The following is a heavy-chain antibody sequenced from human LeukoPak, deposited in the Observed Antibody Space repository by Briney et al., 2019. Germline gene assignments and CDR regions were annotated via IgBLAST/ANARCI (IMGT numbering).Heavy chain of an antibody. CDR1: GFSFNNYA. D-gene: IGHD2-2*02. Sequence: GGSLRLSCAASGFSFNNYAMSWVRQVPGKGLEWVSAISGSGGSTYYADSVKGRFTISRDNSKNTLCLQMNSLRAEDTAVYYCAKGKPAAIFGYWGQGTLVTVSS. CDR3: AKGKPAAIFGY. J-gene: IGHJ4*02. V-gene: IGHV3-23*01. CDR2: ISGSGGST.